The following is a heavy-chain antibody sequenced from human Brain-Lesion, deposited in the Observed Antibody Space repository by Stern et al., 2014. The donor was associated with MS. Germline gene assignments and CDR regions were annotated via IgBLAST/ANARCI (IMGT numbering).Heavy chain of an antibody. CDR2: IYYSGAT. V-gene: IGHV4-31*03. Sequence: VQLVESGPGLVKPSQTLSLTCTASGDSISSGGYYWSWIRQHPGKGLEWIGYIYYSGATFYNPSLKSRVIISLDTSKNQFSLRLSSVTAADTAIYYCARDWSGSSIHLAPAYGGHIRFDPWGQGTLVTVSS. CDR3: ARDWSGSSIHLAPAYGGHIRFDP. CDR1: GDSISSGGYY. D-gene: IGHD3-16*01. J-gene: IGHJ5*02.